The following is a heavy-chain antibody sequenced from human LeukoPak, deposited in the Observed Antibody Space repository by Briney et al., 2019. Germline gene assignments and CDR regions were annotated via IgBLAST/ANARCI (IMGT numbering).Heavy chain of an antibody. Sequence: GGSLRLSCAASGFTFSSYSMNWVRQAPGKGLEWVSSISSSSSYIYYADSVKGRFTISRDNAKNSLYLQMNSLRAEDTAVYYCARYYGEYYYDSSGYYGGFDYWGQGTLVTVSS. D-gene: IGHD3-22*01. V-gene: IGHV3-21*01. CDR1: GFTFSSYS. CDR3: ARYYGEYYYDSSGYYGGFDY. CDR2: ISSSSSYI. J-gene: IGHJ4*02.